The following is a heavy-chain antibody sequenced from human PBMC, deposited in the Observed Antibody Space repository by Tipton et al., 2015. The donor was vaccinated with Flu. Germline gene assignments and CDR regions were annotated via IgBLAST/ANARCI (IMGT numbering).Heavy chain of an antibody. CDR3: AKGYSYYYYYSMDV. D-gene: IGHD2-21*01. V-gene: IGHV3-9*01. Sequence: SLRLSCAASGFTFDDYAMHWVRQAPGKGLEWVSGITWNSGSIAYADSVKGRFTISRDNAKNSLYLQMGSLRAEDTALYFCAKGYSYYYYYSMDVWGQGTTVTVSS. J-gene: IGHJ6*02. CDR1: GFTFDDYA. CDR2: ITWNSGSI.